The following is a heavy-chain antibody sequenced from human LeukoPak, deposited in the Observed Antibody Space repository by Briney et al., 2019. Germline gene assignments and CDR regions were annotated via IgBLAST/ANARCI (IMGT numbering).Heavy chain of an antibody. D-gene: IGHD4-17*01. CDR3: AKSTTVTVVLDY. CDR2: IWSDGTNK. J-gene: IGHJ4*02. V-gene: IGHV3-30*02. CDR1: GFTFSTYA. Sequence: PGDSLRLSCATSGFTFSTYAMYWVRQAPGKGLQWVAVIWSDGTNKYYADSVRGRFTISRDNSKNTVHLQMNSLRAEDTAVYYCAKSTTVTVVLDYWGQGTLVTVSS.